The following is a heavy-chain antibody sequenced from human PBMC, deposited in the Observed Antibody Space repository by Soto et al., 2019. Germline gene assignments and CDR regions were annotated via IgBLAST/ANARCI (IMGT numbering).Heavy chain of an antibody. J-gene: IGHJ3*02. V-gene: IGHV4-59*08. CDR1: GGSISSYY. Sequence: SETLSLTCTVSGGSISSYYWSWIRQPPGKGLEWIGYIYYSGSTNYNPSLKSRVTISVDTSKNQFSLKLSSVTAADTAVYYCARRYDASGAFDIWGQGTMVTVSS. CDR3: ARRYDASGAFDI. D-gene: IGHD6-25*01. CDR2: IYYSGST.